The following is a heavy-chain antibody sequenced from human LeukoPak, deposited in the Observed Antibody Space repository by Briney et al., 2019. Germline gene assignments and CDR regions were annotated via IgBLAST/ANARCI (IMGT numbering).Heavy chain of an antibody. J-gene: IGHJ2*01. V-gene: IGHV4-59*01. CDR3: ARVYYSSSYDYWYFDL. Sequence: SSETLSLTCTVSGGSISSSYWSWIRQPPGKGLEWIGYIYYSGTTNYNPSLKSRVTISADTSKSQFSLKLRSVTAADTGVYYCARVYYSSSYDYWYFDLWGRGTLVTVSS. D-gene: IGHD6-13*01. CDR1: GGSISSSY. CDR2: IYYSGTT.